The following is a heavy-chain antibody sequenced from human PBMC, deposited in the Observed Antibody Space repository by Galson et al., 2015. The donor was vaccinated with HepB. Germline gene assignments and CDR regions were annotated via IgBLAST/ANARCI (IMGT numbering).Heavy chain of an antibody. Sequence: SLRLSCAASGFTFSSYAMHWVRQAPGKGLEWVAVISYDGSNKYYADSVKGRFTISRDNSKNTLYLQMNSLRAEDTAVYYCARETDCSSTSCYSSWFDPWGQGTLVTVSS. D-gene: IGHD2-2*02. CDR3: ARETDCSSTSCYSSWFDP. V-gene: IGHV3-30-3*01. CDR2: ISYDGSNK. J-gene: IGHJ5*02. CDR1: GFTFSSYA.